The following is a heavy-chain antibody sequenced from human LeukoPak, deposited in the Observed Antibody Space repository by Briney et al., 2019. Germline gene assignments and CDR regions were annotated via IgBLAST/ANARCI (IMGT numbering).Heavy chain of an antibody. V-gene: IGHV3-7*01. Sequence: GGSLTLFCVVSGFKLSSYSMLWLRQAPGKGVQWVANMKKDGSETKYVESVKGRFTISRDNAKNSLYLQMHSLRAEDTAVYYCGRHRSGSGTYFIDYWGQGTLVSVSS. CDR3: GRHRSGSGTYFIDY. CDR2: MKKDGSET. D-gene: IGHD3-10*01. J-gene: IGHJ4*02. CDR1: GFKLSSYS.